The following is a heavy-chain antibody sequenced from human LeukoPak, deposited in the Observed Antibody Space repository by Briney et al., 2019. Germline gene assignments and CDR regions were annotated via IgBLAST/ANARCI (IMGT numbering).Heavy chain of an antibody. CDR3: ARTPMGIPLDS. V-gene: IGHV3-23*01. CDR2: LTSSGDST. D-gene: IGHD3-10*01. J-gene: IGHJ4*02. Sequence: STLTSSGDSTYYADSVKGRFTISRDNSKNTLYLQMNSLRAEDTAVFYCARTPMGIPLDSWGQGTLVTVSS.